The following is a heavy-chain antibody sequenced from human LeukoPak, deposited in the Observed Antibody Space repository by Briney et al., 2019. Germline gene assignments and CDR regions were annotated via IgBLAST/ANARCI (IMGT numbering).Heavy chain of an antibody. CDR1: GFPYTSCA. Sequence: SVMVPCKASGFPYTSCAMQWVRQAPGQRLERIGWIVVGSGDTNYAQKFQGRVTITRDMSTSTAYLELSSLRSEDTAVYYCAGVSYSSSWVWFDYWGQGTLVTVSS. CDR2: IVVGSGDT. J-gene: IGHJ4*02. CDR3: AGVSYSSSWVWFDY. V-gene: IGHV1-58*02. D-gene: IGHD6-13*01.